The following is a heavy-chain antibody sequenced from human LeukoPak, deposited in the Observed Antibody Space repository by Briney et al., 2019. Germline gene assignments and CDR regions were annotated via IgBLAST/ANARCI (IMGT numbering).Heavy chain of an antibody. D-gene: IGHD1-26*01. V-gene: IGHV3-20*04. CDR2: INWNGGST. CDR3: ARVRGYSGSYYPIGAFDI. CDR1: GFTFDDYG. Sequence: RTGGSLGLSCAASGFTFDDYGMSWVRQAPGKGLEWVSGINWNGGSTGYADSVKGRFTISRDNAKNSLYLQMNSLRAEDTALYYCARVRGYSGSYYPIGAFDIWGQGTMVTVSS. J-gene: IGHJ3*02.